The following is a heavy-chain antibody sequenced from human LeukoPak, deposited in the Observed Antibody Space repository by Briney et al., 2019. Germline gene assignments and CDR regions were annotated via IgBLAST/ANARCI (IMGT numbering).Heavy chain of an antibody. J-gene: IGHJ4*02. Sequence: SQTLSLTCAISGDSVSSNSAAWNWIRRSPSRGLEWLGRTYYRSKWYNDYAVSVKSRITINPDTSKNQFSLQLNSVTPEDTAVYYCARELSSSHRSFDYWGQGTLVTVSP. D-gene: IGHD6-6*01. CDR2: TYYRSKWYN. V-gene: IGHV6-1*01. CDR1: GDSVSSNSAA. CDR3: ARELSSSHRSFDY.